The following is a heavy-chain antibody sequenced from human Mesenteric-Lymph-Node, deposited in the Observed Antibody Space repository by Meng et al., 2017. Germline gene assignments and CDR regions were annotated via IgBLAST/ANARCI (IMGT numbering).Heavy chain of an antibody. J-gene: IGHJ5*02. Sequence: GESLKISCDASGFSFRTYWMNWARQAPGKGLEWMAKIKQGGSENYYVDSVKGRFTISRDNAKNSLYLQMNSLRAEDTAVYYCARGSRVGAPTNNWFDPWGQGTLVTVSS. CDR2: IKQGGSEN. CDR1: GFSFRTYW. CDR3: ARGSRVGAPTNNWFDP. D-gene: IGHD1-26*01. V-gene: IGHV3-7*01.